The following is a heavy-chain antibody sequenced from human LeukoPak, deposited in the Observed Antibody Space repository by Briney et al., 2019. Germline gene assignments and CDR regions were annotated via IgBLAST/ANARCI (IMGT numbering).Heavy chain of an antibody. D-gene: IGHD2-15*01. CDR3: ARALSYCSGGSCYSWYFDY. J-gene: IGHJ4*02. CDR2: IIPIFGTA. Sequence: SVKVSCKASGGTFSSYAISWVRQAPGQGLEWMGGIIPIFGTANYAQKFQGRVTITADESTSTAYMDLSSLRSEDTAVYYCARALSYCSGGSCYSWYFDYWGQGTLVTGSS. CDR1: GGTFSSYA. V-gene: IGHV1-69*01.